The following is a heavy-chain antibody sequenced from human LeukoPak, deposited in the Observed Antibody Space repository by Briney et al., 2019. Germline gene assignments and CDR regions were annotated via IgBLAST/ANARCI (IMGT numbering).Heavy chain of an antibody. J-gene: IGHJ4*02. D-gene: IGHD3-10*01. CDR2: ISWNSGSI. CDR1: GFTFSSYS. Sequence: PGGSPRLSCAASGFTFSSYSMNWVRQAPGKGLEWVSGISWNSGSIGYADSVKGRFTISRDNAKNSLYLQMNSLRAEDTALYYCAKEHFRGAMDGVPDYWGQGTLVTVSS. CDR3: AKEHFRGAMDGVPDY. V-gene: IGHV3-9*01.